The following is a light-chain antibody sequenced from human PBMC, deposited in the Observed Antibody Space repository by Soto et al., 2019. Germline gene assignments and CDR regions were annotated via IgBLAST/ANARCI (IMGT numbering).Light chain of an antibody. Sequence: QSVLTQPASVSGSPGQSIAISCTGTRSEIGTYDYVSWYQQYPDKAPKLIIYEVTQRPSGVSNRFSGSKSGNTASLTISGFQAEDEADYYCSSHTSVNTRVFGTGTKVTVL. J-gene: IGLJ1*01. CDR3: SSHTSVNTRV. CDR1: RSEIGTYDY. V-gene: IGLV2-14*01. CDR2: EVT.